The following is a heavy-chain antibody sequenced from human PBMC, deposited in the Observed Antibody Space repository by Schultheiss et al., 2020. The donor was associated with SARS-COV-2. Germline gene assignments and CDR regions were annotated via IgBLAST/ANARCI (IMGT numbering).Heavy chain of an antibody. CDR3: ARVGAYYYGSGSYVY. CDR1: GGSFSDYY. Sequence: SETLSLTCAVYGGSFSDYYWNWIRQPPGKGLEWIGEINHSGSTKYNPSLKSRVTISVDTSKNQFSLKLSSVTAADTAVYYCARVGAYYYGSGSYVYWGQGTLVTVSS. D-gene: IGHD3-10*01. V-gene: IGHV4-34*01. CDR2: INHSGST. J-gene: IGHJ4*02.